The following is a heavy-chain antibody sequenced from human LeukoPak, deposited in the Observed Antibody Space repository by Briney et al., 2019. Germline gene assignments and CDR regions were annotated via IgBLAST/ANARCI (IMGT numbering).Heavy chain of an antibody. D-gene: IGHD6-6*01. CDR1: GFTFSSYW. CDR2: INTDGSST. V-gene: IGHV3-74*01. Sequence: GGSLRLSCAASGFTFSSYWMHWVRQAPGKGLVWVSRINTDGSSTSYADSVKGRFTISRDNAKNTLYLQMNSLRAEDTAVYYCARDSSSSEGAGDYWGQGTLVTVSS. CDR3: ARDSSSSEGAGDY. J-gene: IGHJ4*02.